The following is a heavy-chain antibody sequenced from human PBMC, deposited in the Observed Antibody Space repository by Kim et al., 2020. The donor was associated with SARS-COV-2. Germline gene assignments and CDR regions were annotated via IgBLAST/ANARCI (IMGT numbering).Heavy chain of an antibody. D-gene: IGHD6-6*01. V-gene: IGHV4-4*01. Sequence: KYTPALQSRFIISVDRSTNQFSLKLSSVAAADTAVYFCARAEVAARFGMDVWGQGTTATVSS. J-gene: IGHJ6*02. CDR3: ARAEVAARFGMDV.